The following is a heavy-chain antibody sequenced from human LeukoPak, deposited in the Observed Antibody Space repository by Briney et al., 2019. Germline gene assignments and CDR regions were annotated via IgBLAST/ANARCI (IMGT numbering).Heavy chain of an antibody. CDR2: IISSGSYI. CDR3: TRDFGGYCSGGSCYSGWSDY. CDR1: GFNFSSHS. V-gene: IGHV3-21*01. J-gene: IGHJ4*02. Sequence: PGGSLRLSCAASGFNFSSHSMNWVRQAPGKGLEGVSSIISSGSYIYYADSVKGRFTISRDNAKNSLFLQMNSLRAEDTAVYYCTRDFGGYCSGGSCYSGWSDYWGQGTLVTVSS. D-gene: IGHD2-15*01.